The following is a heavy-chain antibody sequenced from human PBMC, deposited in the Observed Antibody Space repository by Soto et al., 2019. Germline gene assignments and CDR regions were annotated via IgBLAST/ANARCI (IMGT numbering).Heavy chain of an antibody. CDR1: GFTFDDYT. CDR2: ISWDGGST. Sequence: EVQLVESGGVVVQPGGSLRLSCAASGFTFDDYTMHWVRQAPGKGLEWVSLISWDGGSTYYADSVKGRFTISRDNSKNSLYLQMNSLRTEDTALYYCAKDYAPLARPYYYYYGMDVWGQGTTVTVSS. V-gene: IGHV3-43*01. J-gene: IGHJ6*02. D-gene: IGHD6-6*01. CDR3: AKDYAPLARPYYYYYGMDV.